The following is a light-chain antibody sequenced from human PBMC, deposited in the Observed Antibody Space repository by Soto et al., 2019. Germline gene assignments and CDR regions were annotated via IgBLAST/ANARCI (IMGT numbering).Light chain of an antibody. Sequence: TVMTQSPATLSVSPGERATLSCRASQSVSFNLAWYQQKPGQAPRLLIYGASTRATGIPARFSGSGSGTEFTLTISSLQPEDFAVYYCQQYNNWPPLTFGGGTKVDIK. V-gene: IGKV3-15*01. J-gene: IGKJ4*01. CDR2: GAS. CDR1: QSVSFN. CDR3: QQYNNWPPLT.